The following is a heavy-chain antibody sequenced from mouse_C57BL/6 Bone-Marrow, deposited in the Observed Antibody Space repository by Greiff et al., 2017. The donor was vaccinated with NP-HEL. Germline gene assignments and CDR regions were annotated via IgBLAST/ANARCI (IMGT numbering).Heavy chain of an antibody. D-gene: IGHD1-1*01. V-gene: IGHV1-5*01. Sequence: VQLQQSGTVLARPGASVKMSCKTSGYTFTSYWMHWVKQRPGQGLEWIGAIYPGNSDTSYNQKFKGKAKLTAVTSASTAYMELSSLTNEDSAVYYCSRPYYYGSSLVFDVWGTGTTVTVAS. CDR1: GYTFTSYW. J-gene: IGHJ1*03. CDR2: IYPGNSDT. CDR3: SRPYYYGSSLVFDV.